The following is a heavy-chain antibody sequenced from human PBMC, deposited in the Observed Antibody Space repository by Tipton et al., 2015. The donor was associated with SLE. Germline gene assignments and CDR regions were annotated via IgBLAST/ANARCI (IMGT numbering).Heavy chain of an antibody. V-gene: IGHV4-39*07. CDR2: IYYSGST. CDR3: ALGKAARPIDY. D-gene: IGHD6-6*01. CDR1: GGSISSSSYY. J-gene: IGHJ4*02. Sequence: TLSLTCTVSGGSISSSSYYWGWIRQPPGKGLEWIGSIYYSGSTYYNPSLKSRVTISVDTSKNQFSLKLSSVTAADTAVDYCALGKAARPIDYWGQGTLVTVSS.